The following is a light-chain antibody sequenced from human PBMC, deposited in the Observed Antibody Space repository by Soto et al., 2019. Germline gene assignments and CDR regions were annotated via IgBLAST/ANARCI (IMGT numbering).Light chain of an antibody. CDR1: QSVSSSY. CDR2: GAS. CDR3: QQYGSSLRT. Sequence: EIVLTQSPGTLSLSPGERATLSCRASQSVSSSYLAWYEQKPGQAPRLLIYGASSRATGIPDRFSGSGSGTDFPLTISRLEPEDLAVYYCQQYGSSLRTFGQGTKVEIK. J-gene: IGKJ1*01. V-gene: IGKV3-20*01.